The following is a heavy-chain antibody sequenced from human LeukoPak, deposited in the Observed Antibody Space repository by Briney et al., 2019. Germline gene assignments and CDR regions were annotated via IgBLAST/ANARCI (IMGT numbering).Heavy chain of an antibody. CDR2: ISYDGSNK. D-gene: IGHD3-22*01. CDR3: ARASGGYYDSSGSFDY. J-gene: IGHJ4*02. V-gene: IGHV3-30*03. Sequence: GGSLRLSCAASGFTFSSYGMHWVRQAPGKGLEWVAVISYDGSNKYYADSVKGRFTISRDNSKNTLYLQMNSLRAEDTAVYHCARASGGYYDSSGSFDYWGQGTLVTVSS. CDR1: GFTFSSYG.